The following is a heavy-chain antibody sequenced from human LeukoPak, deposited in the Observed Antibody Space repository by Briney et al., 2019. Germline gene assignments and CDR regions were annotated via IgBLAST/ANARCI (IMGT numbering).Heavy chain of an antibody. CDR2: VVTTTT. V-gene: IGHV4-4*07. D-gene: IGHD6-19*01. CDR1: GGSISTYS. Sequence: PSETLSLTCTVSGGSISTYSWTWVRQSPGKGLEWIGSVVTTTTKYSPALRSRVAISVDTSKNQFSLRLESVTTADTAVYYCARDTTVASGMQFRGQGALVTVSS. CDR3: ARDTTVASGMQF. J-gene: IGHJ4*02.